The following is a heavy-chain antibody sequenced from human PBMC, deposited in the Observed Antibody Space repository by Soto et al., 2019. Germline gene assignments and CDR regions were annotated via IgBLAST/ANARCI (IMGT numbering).Heavy chain of an antibody. CDR1: GFTFSDYY. J-gene: IGHJ4*02. Sequence: GGPLRLSCAASGFTFSDYYMSCIRQAPGKGLEWVSYISSSSSYTNYADSVKGRFTISRDNAKNSLYLQMNSLRAEDTAVYYCAKGQELWPKGFDYWGQGALVTVS. CDR3: AKGQELWPKGFDY. D-gene: IGHD5-18*01. CDR2: ISSSSSYT. V-gene: IGHV3-11*05.